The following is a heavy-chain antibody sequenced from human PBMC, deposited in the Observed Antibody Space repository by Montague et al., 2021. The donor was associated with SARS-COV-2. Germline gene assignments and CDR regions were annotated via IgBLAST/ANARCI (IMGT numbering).Heavy chain of an antibody. Sequence: PALVKPTQTLTLTCTFSGFSLSTSGMCVSWIRQPPGKALEWLARIDWDDDKYYSTSLKTRLTTSKDTSKNQVVLTMTNMDPVDTATYYCARATPAVMAFDYWGQGTLVTVSS. V-gene: IGHV2-70*11. CDR3: ARATPAVMAFDY. CDR2: IDWDDDK. J-gene: IGHJ4*02. D-gene: IGHD2-21*01. CDR1: GFSLSTSGMC.